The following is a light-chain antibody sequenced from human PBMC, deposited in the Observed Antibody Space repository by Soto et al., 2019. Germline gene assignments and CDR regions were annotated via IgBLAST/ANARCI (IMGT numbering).Light chain of an antibody. CDR1: QDIRKY. Sequence: DIQMTQSPSSLSASVGDRVTITCQASQDIRKYLNWYQQKPGRAPKLLIYGASNLETGVPSRFSGSGYGTDFTFSISSLQPEDIATYYCQHYDNLPPFTFGPGTKVAIK. J-gene: IGKJ3*01. V-gene: IGKV1-33*01. CDR3: QHYDNLPPFT. CDR2: GAS.